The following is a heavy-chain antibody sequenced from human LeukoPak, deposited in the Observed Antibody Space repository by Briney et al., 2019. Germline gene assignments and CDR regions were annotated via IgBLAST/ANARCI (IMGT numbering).Heavy chain of an antibody. CDR3: ARGSPYCSSASCQTAYYYYYMDV. Sequence: ASVKVSCKASGYTFTSYGISWVRQAPGQGLEWMGWISAYNGNTNYAQKLQGRVTMTTDTSTSTAYMELRSLRSDDTAVYYCARGSPYCSSASCQTAYYYYYMDVWGKGTTVTVSS. D-gene: IGHD2-2*01. CDR2: ISAYNGNT. CDR1: GYTFTSYG. V-gene: IGHV1-18*01. J-gene: IGHJ6*03.